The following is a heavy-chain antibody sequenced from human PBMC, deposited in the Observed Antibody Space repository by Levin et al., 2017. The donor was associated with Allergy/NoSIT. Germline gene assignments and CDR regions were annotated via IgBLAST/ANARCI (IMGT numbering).Heavy chain of an antibody. Sequence: SETLSLTCTVSGSTTSLFYWNWIRQTPGKGLEWIGYINYSGSTKYNPSLKSRVTISLDKYKNQFSLLLTSVPAADTAVYYCARDTGGWYFDRWGQGTLVTVAS. CDR1: GSTTSLFY. V-gene: IGHV4-59*01. CDR2: INYSGST. J-gene: IGHJ5*02. CDR3: ARDTGGWYFDR. D-gene: IGHD3-16*01.